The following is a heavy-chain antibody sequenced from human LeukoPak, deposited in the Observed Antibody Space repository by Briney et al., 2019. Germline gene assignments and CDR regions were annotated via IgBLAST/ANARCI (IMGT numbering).Heavy chain of an antibody. Sequence: PSETLPLTCAAYGGSFSGYYWSWIRQPPGRGLEWIGEINHSGSTNYNPSLKSRVTISVDTSKNQFSLKLSSVTAADTAVYYCARHSTFFGVVIIKGRVRGPFDYWGQGTLVTVSS. CDR1: GGSFSGYY. CDR3: ARHSTFFGVVIIKGRVRGPFDY. J-gene: IGHJ4*02. D-gene: IGHD3-3*01. CDR2: INHSGST. V-gene: IGHV4-34*01.